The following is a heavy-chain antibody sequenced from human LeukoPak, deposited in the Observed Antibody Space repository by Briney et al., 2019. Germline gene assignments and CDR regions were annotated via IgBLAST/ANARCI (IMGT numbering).Heavy chain of an antibody. CDR1: GYTFTRYA. Sequence: PGASVKVSCKASGYTFTRYAISWVRQAPGLGLEWMGWISAYNGKTQYAQKLQGRVTMTTDTSTSTAYMELRSLRSDDTAVYYCARDVTYYDILTGYYKWFDRWGQGTLVTVSS. CDR3: ARDVTYYDILTGYYKWFDR. CDR2: ISAYNGKT. D-gene: IGHD3-9*01. J-gene: IGHJ5*02. V-gene: IGHV1-18*01.